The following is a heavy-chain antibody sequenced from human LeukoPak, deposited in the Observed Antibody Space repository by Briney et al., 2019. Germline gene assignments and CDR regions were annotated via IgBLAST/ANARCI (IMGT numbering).Heavy chain of an antibody. Sequence: GESLKISCKGSGYSFPIYWIAWVRQMPGKGLEWMGIIYSGDSDTRYSPSFQGQITISADKSISTAYLQWSSLKASDTAMYYCARRSTYGSGTNYLFDYWGQGTLVTVSS. CDR1: GYSFPIYW. CDR2: IYSGDSDT. D-gene: IGHD3-10*01. CDR3: ARRSTYGSGTNYLFDY. J-gene: IGHJ4*02. V-gene: IGHV5-51*01.